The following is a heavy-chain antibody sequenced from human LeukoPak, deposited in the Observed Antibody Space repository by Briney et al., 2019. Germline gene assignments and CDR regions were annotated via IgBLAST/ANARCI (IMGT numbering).Heavy chain of an antibody. J-gene: IGHJ4*02. CDR3: AREYAVAGDKYYFDY. CDR1: GFTFSSYE. CDR2: ISSSGSTI. D-gene: IGHD6-19*01. Sequence: GGSLRLSCAASGFTFSSYEMNWVRQAPGKGLEWVSYISSSGSTIYYADSVKGRFTISRDNAKNSLYLQMNSLRAEDTAVYYCAREYAVAGDKYYFDYWGQGTLVTVTS. V-gene: IGHV3-48*03.